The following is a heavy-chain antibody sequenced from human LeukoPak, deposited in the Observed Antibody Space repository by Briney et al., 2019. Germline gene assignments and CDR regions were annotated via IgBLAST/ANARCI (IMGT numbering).Heavy chain of an antibody. Sequence: GGSLRLPCAASGLTFSSNGMHWVSQAPGKGLEWGAVIWEDGSNKYYADSVKVRFTSYRDNSKNTLYLQMNSLRAEDTAVYYCARDHYDSSGYYLGFDYWGQGTLVTVSS. V-gene: IGHV3-33*01. CDR3: ARDHYDSSGYYLGFDY. CDR2: IWEDGSNK. J-gene: IGHJ4*02. CDR1: GLTFSSNG. D-gene: IGHD3-22*01.